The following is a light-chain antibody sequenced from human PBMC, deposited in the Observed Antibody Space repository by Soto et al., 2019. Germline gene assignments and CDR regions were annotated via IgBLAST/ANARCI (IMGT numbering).Light chain of an antibody. J-gene: IGKJ1*01. V-gene: IGKV1-5*01. CDR3: QQYSSYWT. Sequence: DIQMTQSPSTLSASVGDRVTITCRASQSISSWLAWYQQKPGKAPKLLIYDASSLESGVPSRFSGSGSGTEFTLTISSLQPDDFETYYCQQYSSYWTFGQGTKVEIK. CDR1: QSISSW. CDR2: DAS.